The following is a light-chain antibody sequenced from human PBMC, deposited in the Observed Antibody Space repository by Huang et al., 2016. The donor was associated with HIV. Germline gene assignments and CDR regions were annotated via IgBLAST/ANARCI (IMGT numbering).Light chain of an antibody. CDR1: QSVSTR. Sequence: DIQMTPSPSTLSAAIGDRVTITCRASQSVSTRLAWYQQKPGNPPRRLIQEASSLESGVPSRFSGSGSGTEFTLTISSLQPDDSATYSCQQYNTFTFGPGTKVDI. V-gene: IGKV1-5*03. CDR2: EAS. J-gene: IGKJ3*01. CDR3: QQYNTFT.